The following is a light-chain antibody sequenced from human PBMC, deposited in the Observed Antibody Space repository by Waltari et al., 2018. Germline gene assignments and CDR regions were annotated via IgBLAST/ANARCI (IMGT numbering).Light chain of an antibody. CDR3: QQYNSWPDT. CDR1: LSISNY. CDR2: GAS. J-gene: IGKJ2*01. Sequence: SRTASLSISNYLAGYQRKPGQAPRLLIYGASSRTTGIPAMFSGSGSGTEFTLTISSLQSEDFAVYYCQQYNSWPDTFGQGTELEI. V-gene: IGKV3-15*01.